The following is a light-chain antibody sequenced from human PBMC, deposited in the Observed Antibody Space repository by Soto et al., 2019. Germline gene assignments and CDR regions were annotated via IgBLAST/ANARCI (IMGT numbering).Light chain of an antibody. J-gene: IGLJ2*01. CDR1: SSNIGSNY. CDR3: AAWDDSLSGYVV. Sequence: QTVVTQPPSASGTPGQRVTISCSGSSSNIGSNYVYWYQQLPGTAPKLLISRNNQRPSGVPDRFSGSKSGTSASLAISGLRSEDEADYYCAAWDDSLSGYVVFGGGTKLTV. CDR2: RNN. V-gene: IGLV1-47*01.